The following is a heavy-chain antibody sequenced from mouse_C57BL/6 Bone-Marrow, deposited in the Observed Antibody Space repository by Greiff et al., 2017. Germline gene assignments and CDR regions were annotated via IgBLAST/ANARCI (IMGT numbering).Heavy chain of an antibody. CDR1: GYTFTSYW. V-gene: IGHV1-74*01. J-gene: IGHJ4*01. Sequence: QVQLQQPGAELVKPGASVKVSCKASGYTFTSYWMHWVKQRPGQGLEWIGRIHPSGSDTNYNQKFKDKATLTVDKSSSTAYMQLSSLTSEDSAVYYCAIAGGRHCFAYGGWGQGTTVTVSS. CDR3: AIAGGRHCFAYGG. CDR2: IHPSGSDT. D-gene: IGHD1-1*01.